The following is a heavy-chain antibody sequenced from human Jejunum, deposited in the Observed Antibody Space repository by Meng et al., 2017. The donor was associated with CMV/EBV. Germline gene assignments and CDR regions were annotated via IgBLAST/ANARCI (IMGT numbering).Heavy chain of an antibody. J-gene: IGHJ4*02. V-gene: IGHV3-66*01. CDR1: GFTFSSYW. Sequence: VQLGESGGGLVQPGGSLRLSCATSGFTFSSYWMHWVRQAPGRGLEWVSVMYSGGSTYYTDSVKGRFTISRDNSKNTLYLQMNSLRAEDTAVYYCARERGDTATSYFDYWGQGILVTVSS. CDR2: MYSGGST. CDR3: ARERGDTATSYFDY. D-gene: IGHD5-18*01.